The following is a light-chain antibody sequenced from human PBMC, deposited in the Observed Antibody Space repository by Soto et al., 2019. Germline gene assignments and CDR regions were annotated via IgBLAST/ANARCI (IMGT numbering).Light chain of an antibody. V-gene: IGLV2-14*03. J-gene: IGLJ1*01. CDR2: DVS. CDR1: DVRGNKY. Sequence: QSVLTQPASMSGSPGQSITISCTGSDVRGNKYVSWYQHYPGKAPKLIISDVSSRPSGVSDRFSGSKSGDSASLTISGLQAEDEADYYCIAFTGTTYVFGTGTKVTVL. CDR3: IAFTGTTYV.